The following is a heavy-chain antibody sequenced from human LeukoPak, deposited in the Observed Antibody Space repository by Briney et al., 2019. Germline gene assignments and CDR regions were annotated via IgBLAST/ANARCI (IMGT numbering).Heavy chain of an antibody. Sequence: GGSLRLSCAASGFTFSSYDMHWVRQATGKGLEWVSAIGTAGDTYYPGSVKGRFTISRENAKNSLYLQMNSLRAGDTAVYYCARESGSYGFDYWGRGTLVTVSS. J-gene: IGHJ4*02. CDR2: IGTAGDT. V-gene: IGHV3-13*01. CDR3: ARESGSYGFDY. D-gene: IGHD1-26*01. CDR1: GFTFSSYD.